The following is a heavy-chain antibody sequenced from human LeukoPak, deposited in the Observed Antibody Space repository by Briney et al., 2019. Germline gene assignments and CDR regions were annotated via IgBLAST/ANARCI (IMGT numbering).Heavy chain of an antibody. V-gene: IGHV4-59*01. CDR1: GGSISTSY. Sequence: SQTLSLTCTVSGGSISTSYWSWIPQPPGKGLEWIGYIYYSGSTNYNPSLTSRVTISVDTSKNQFSLKLSSVTAADTAVYYCARGPQYCSDGSCYSYAFDIWGQGTMVTVSS. J-gene: IGHJ3*02. CDR2: IYYSGST. D-gene: IGHD2-15*01. CDR3: ARGPQYCSDGSCYSYAFDI.